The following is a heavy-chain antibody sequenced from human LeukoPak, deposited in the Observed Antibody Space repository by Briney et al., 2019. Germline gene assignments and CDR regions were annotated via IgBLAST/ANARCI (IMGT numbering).Heavy chain of an antibody. CDR3: ARVIRGRGYSGYLDY. V-gene: IGHV4-4*07. CDR1: GGSISSYY. D-gene: IGHD5-12*01. CDR2: ISSSGST. J-gene: IGHJ4*02. Sequence: SETLSLTCTVSGGSISSYYWSWIRQPAGKGQEWIGRISSSGSTNYNPSLKSRVTISVDTSKNQFSLKLSSVTAADTAVYYCARVIRGRGYSGYLDYWGQGTLVTVSS.